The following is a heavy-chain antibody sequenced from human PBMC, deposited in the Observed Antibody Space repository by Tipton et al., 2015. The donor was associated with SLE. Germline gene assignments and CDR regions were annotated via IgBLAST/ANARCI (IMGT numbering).Heavy chain of an antibody. CDR1: GGSISSYY. CDR3: ASCTDALYWYFDL. Sequence: QLVQSGGGLIQPGGSLRLSCTVSGGSISSYYWSWIRQPPGKGLEWIGYIYYSGSTNYNPSLKSRVTISVDTSKNQFSLKLSSVTAADTAVYYCASCTDALYWYFDLWGRGTLVTVSS. V-gene: IGHV4-59*01. D-gene: IGHD2-8*01. CDR2: IYYSGST. J-gene: IGHJ2*01.